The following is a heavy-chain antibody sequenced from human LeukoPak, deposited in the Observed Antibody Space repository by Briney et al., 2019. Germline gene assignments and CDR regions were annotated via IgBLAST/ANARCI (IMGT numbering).Heavy chain of an antibody. V-gene: IGHV1-69*04. CDR2: INPILGVS. Sequence: ASVKVSCKASGCTFNNYAIHWVRQPPGQGLEWMGRINPILGVSDYAQRFQGRVTLTADISTTTDYMELSSLRSEDTAVYYCARGRYYGSGTYYGYGAHWGQGTLVTVSS. D-gene: IGHD3-10*01. J-gene: IGHJ4*02. CDR1: GCTFNNYA. CDR3: ARGRYYGSGTYYGYGAH.